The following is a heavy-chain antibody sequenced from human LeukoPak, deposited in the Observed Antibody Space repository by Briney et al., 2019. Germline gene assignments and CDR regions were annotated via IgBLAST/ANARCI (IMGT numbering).Heavy chain of an antibody. CDR3: ARDRGSGWQFDY. CDR1: GFTFSDYY. D-gene: IGHD6-19*01. J-gene: IGHJ4*02. V-gene: IGHV3-11*05. CDR2: ISGSSSYT. Sequence: PGGSLRLSCAASGFTFSDYYMSWIRQAPGKGLEWVSYISGSSSYTIYADSVKGRFTISRDNAKNSLYLQMSSLRAEDTAVYYCARDRGSGWQFDYWGQGTLVTVSS.